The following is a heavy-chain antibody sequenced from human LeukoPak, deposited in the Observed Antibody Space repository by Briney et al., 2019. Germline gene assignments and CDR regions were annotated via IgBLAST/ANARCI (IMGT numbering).Heavy chain of an antibody. CDR1: GSTLTVYG. CDR2: VDHAGSGT. J-gene: IGHJ4*02. D-gene: IGHD4-17*01. V-gene: IGHV3-74*01. Sequence: GGSLRLSCEPPGSTLTVYGIHGAANPPGKGLVWVSRVDHAGSGTAYADSVTGRFTISRDNAKNTVYLQMNSLRAEDTAVYYCATDLGWGQGTLVIVSS. CDR3: ATDLG.